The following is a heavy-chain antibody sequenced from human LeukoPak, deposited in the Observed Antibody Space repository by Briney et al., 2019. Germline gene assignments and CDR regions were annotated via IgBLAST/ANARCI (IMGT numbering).Heavy chain of an antibody. V-gene: IGHV4-59*01. CDR2: VFYSGST. CDR3: ARQTSPATEFDY. D-gene: IGHD2-2*01. Sequence: SETLSLTCTVSGGSINAYYWNWIRQPPGKGLEWIGYVFYSGSTDYNPSLKSRVTISVDRSKNQFSLKLSSVTAADTAVYYCARQTSPATEFDYWGQGTLVTVSS. CDR1: GGSINAYY. J-gene: IGHJ4*02.